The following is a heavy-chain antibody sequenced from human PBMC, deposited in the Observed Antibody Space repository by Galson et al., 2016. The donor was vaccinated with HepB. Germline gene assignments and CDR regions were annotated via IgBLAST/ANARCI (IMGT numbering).Heavy chain of an antibody. Sequence: TLSLTCAVSGGSISSGGYSWSWIRQPPGKGLEWIGYIYHSGSTYYNPSLKSRVTISVDRSKNQFSLKLSSVTAADTAVYYCARAGGGSSTSDNWFDPWGQGTLVTVSS. CDR3: ARAGGGSSTSDNWFDP. J-gene: IGHJ5*02. CDR2: IYHSGST. D-gene: IGHD2-2*01. V-gene: IGHV4-30-2*01. CDR1: GGSISSGGYS.